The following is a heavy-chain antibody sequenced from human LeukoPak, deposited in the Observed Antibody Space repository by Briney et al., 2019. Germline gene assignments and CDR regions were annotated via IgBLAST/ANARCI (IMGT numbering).Heavy chain of an antibody. J-gene: IGHJ5*02. V-gene: IGHV4-4*07. CDR2: IYTSGIT. CDR3: VRGPNWSDVHNWFDP. CDR1: GGSISRYY. Sequence: SGTLSLTCTVSGGSISRYYWSWIRQPAGKGLEWIGRIYTSGITNYNPSLKSRVTLSVDTSKNQFSLKLSSVTAADTAVYYCVRGPNWSDVHNWFDPWGQGTLVTVSS. D-gene: IGHD1-1*01.